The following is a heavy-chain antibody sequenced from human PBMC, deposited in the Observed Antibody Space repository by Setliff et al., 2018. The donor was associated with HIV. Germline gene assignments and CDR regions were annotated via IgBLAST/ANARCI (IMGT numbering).Heavy chain of an antibody. D-gene: IGHD7-27*01. V-gene: IGHV1-2*06. CDR2: ISPNSGGT. Sequence: ASVKVSCKASGYNFINFYIYWVRQAPGQGLEWVGRISPNSGGTDSSQKFQGRVSMTRDTSTNTAYLDLTNLTSDDTAVYFCVKDGGPWGSGDWGQGTLVTVS. CDR1: GYNFINFY. CDR3: VKDGGPWGSGD. J-gene: IGHJ4*02.